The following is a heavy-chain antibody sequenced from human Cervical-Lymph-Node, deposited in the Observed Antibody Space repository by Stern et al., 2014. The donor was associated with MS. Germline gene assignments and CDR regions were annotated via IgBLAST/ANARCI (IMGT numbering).Heavy chain of an antibody. J-gene: IGHJ4*02. CDR1: GGSVSSGGYY. CDR2: IHYSGTI. D-gene: IGHD2-2*01. Sequence: DQLVESGPRLVKPSQTLSLTCAVSGGSVSSGGYYWGWIRQHPGRGLEWIGYIHYSGTINYNPSLKSRVAISLDTSANQVSLKLSSVTAADTAVYYCARDAASSSHYDYWGQGTLVTVSS. CDR3: ARDAASSSHYDY. V-gene: IGHV4-31*11.